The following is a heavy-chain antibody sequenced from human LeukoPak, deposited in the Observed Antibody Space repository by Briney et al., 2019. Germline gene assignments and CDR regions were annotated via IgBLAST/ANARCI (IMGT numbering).Heavy chain of an antibody. CDR2: IDFETDTT. CDR1: GFTFSSYW. V-gene: IGHV3-74*01. J-gene: IGHJ4*02. Sequence: PGGSLRLSCVASGFTFSSYWMHWVRQAPGKGLEWVSRIDFETDTTTYAGSMKDRFTISRDNTKNTLYLQMDSLRDEDAAVYYCVRAGSGFDYWGQGTLVTVTS. CDR3: VRAGSGFDY. D-gene: IGHD2-15*01.